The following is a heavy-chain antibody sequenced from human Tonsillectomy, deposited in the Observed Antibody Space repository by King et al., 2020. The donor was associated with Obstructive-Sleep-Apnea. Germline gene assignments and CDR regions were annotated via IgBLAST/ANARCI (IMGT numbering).Heavy chain of an antibody. CDR3: ATDLYYYESSGSSTQI. D-gene: IGHD3-22*01. Sequence: QLVQSGAEVKKPGASVKVSCKASGYTFISYGIGWVRQAPGKGLEWMGWISAYNGNTNYAQKIQGRVTMTTDTSTTTAYMELRSLRSDDTAVYYCATDLYYYESSGSSTQIWGQGTLVTVSS. J-gene: IGHJ4*02. CDR2: ISAYNGNT. V-gene: IGHV1-18*01. CDR1: GYTFISYG.